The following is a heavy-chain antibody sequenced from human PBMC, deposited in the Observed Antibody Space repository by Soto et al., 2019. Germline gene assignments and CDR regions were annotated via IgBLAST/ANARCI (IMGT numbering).Heavy chain of an antibody. CDR3: ARDQALAPTVWGY. V-gene: IGHV4-31*03. Sequence: SAPRSLACSVSGDSISSGGHYWNWIRQHPEKGLEWIGYIYYSGSTHYNPSLRSRLTISLDTSKNQFFLRLTSVTAADTALYYCARDQALAPTVWGYWGHG. CDR2: IYYSGST. J-gene: IGHJ4*01. CDR1: GDSISSGGHY. D-gene: IGHD7-27*01.